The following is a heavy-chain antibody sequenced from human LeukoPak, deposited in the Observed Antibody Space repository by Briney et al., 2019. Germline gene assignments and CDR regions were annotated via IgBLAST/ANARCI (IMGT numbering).Heavy chain of an antibody. CDR2: ISSSDSTI. J-gene: IGHJ4*02. Sequence: GGSLRLSCAASGFTFSSYSMNWVRQAPGRGLERVSYISSSDSTIYYADSVKGRFTISRDNAKNSLYLQMNSLRAEDTAVYYCARDYGGSSPFDYWGQGTLVTVSS. CDR3: ARDYGGSSPFDY. V-gene: IGHV3-48*04. CDR1: GFTFSSYS. D-gene: IGHD4-23*01.